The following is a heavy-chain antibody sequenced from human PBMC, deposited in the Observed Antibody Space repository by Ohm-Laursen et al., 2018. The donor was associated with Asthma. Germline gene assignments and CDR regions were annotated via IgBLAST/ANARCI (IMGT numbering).Heavy chain of an antibody. V-gene: IGHV3-21*01. CDR1: GYSFSLYS. J-gene: IGHJ4*02. CDR2: ISTASTFI. D-gene: IGHD4-23*01. Sequence: GSLRLSCAASGYSFSLYSIHWIRQAPGKGLEWVASISTASTFIYYADSVRGRFTISRDNSKNTLYLQMNSLRAEDTAVYYCARHYGGNSIADYWGQGTLVTVSS. CDR3: ARHYGGNSIADY.